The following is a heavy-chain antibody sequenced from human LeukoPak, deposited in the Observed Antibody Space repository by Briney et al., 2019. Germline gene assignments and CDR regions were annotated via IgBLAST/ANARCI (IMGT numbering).Heavy chain of an antibody. CDR2: ISVYNGNT. V-gene: IGHV1-18*01. CDR3: AGAPRVGTIDY. CDR1: DYTFISYG. J-gene: IGHJ4*02. D-gene: IGHD1-14*01. Sequence: ASVNVSCKASDYTFISYGISWVRQAPGQGPEWMGWISVYNGNTDYTQKFQGRVTMTTDTSANTAYMELRGLRYDDTAVYYCAGAPRVGTIDYWGQGTLVTVSS.